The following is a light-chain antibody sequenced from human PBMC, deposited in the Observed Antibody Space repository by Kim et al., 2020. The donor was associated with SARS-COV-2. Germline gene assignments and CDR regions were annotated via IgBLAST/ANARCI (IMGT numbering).Light chain of an antibody. Sequence: GQRVTIACSGTSSNLGRHFVNWYQQLPGTAPKVFIYNDNPRPSGVPDRFSGSRSGTSASLAISGLQSEDEADYYCATWDVSLNGWVFGGGTQLTVL. CDR1: SSNLGRHF. J-gene: IGLJ3*02. CDR2: NDN. V-gene: IGLV1-44*01. CDR3: ATWDVSLNGWV.